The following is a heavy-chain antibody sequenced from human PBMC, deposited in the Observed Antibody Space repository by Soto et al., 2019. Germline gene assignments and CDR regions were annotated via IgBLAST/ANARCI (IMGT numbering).Heavy chain of an antibody. CDR3: ARLVISGYSSSWYSRSDAFDI. Sequence: ASVKVSCKASGYTFTSYYMHWVRQAPGQGLEWMGIINPSGGSTSYAQKFQGRVTMTRDTSTSTVYMELSSLRSEDTAVYYCARLVISGYSSSWYSRSDAFDIWGQGTMVTVSS. J-gene: IGHJ3*02. D-gene: IGHD6-13*01. V-gene: IGHV1-46*03. CDR2: INPSGGST. CDR1: GYTFTSYY.